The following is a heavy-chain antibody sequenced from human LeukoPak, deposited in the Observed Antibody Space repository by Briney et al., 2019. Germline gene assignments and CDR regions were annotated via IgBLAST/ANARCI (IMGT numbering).Heavy chain of an antibody. Sequence: SETLSLTCAVYGESFGDDYWTWIRQPPGKGLECIGEINLTGSTNYNPSLKSRVTISLDTSKNQFSLKLKSVTAADTAVYYCARGFYLYDTSGYSPSKYYLDVWGRGATVAVSS. V-gene: IGHV4-34*01. CDR2: INLTGST. J-gene: IGHJ6*03. D-gene: IGHD3-22*01. CDR1: GESFGDDY. CDR3: ARGFYLYDTSGYSPSKYYLDV.